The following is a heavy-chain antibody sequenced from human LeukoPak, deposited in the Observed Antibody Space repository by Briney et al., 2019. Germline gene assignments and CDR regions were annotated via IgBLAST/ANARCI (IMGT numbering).Heavy chain of an antibody. CDR2: INIDGRST. D-gene: IGHD2-15*01. CDR1: GFTFNNYW. V-gene: IGHV3-74*01. Sequence: GGSLRLSCAASGFTFNNYWMHWVRQAPGEGLEWVSRINIDGRSTNYADSVKGRFTTSRDNAKNTLYLQMNSLRAEDTAVYYCASELLNFDYWGQGTLVTVSS. J-gene: IGHJ4*02. CDR3: ASELLNFDY.